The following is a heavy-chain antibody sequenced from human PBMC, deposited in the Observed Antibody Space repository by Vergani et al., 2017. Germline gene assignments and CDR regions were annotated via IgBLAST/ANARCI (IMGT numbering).Heavy chain of an antibody. V-gene: IGHV3-30*04. CDR2: ISYDGSNK. CDR3: ARPLRYSSGWRRNGFDP. J-gene: IGHJ5*02. D-gene: IGHD6-19*01. CDR1: GFTFSSYA. Sequence: QVQLVESGGGVVQPGRSLRLSCAASGFTFSSYAMHWVRQAPGKGLEWVAVISYDGSNKYYADSVKGRFTISRDNSKNTLYLQMNSLRAEDTAVYYCARPLRYSSGWRRNGFDPGGQGTLVTVSS.